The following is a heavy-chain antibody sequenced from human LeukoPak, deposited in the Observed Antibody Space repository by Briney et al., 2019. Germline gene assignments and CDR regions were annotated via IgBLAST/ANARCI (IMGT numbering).Heavy chain of an antibody. J-gene: IGHJ4*02. V-gene: IGHV4-31*03. CDR3: ARNHGFGGVIIVSYFAY. Sequence: PSQTLSLTCTVSGGSISSGRYYWNWIRQHPGKGLEWIGYIYYSGSTYYNPSLKSRVTISVDTSKNQFSLKLSSVTAADTAVYYCARNHGFGGVIIVSYFAYGGKGPLVTVPS. CDR1: GGSISSGRYY. CDR2: IYYSGST. D-gene: IGHD3-16*01.